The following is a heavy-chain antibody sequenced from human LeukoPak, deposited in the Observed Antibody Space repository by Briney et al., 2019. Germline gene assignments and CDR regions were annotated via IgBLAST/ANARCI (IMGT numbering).Heavy chain of an antibody. CDR1: GITFNSYT. D-gene: IGHD2/OR15-2a*01. CDR3: ARDWEYYSLDY. J-gene: IGHJ4*02. CDR2: ISRSSSYI. Sequence: GGSLRLSCAASGITFNSYTMNWVRQAPGKGLEWISSISRSSSYIYYADSVKGRFTISRDNSKNTLYLQMNNLRADDTAVYYCARDWEYYSLDYWGQGTLVTVSS. V-gene: IGHV3-21*01.